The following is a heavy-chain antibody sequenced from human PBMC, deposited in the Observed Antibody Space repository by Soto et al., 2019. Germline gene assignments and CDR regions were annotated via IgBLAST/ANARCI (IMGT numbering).Heavy chain of an antibody. Sequence: ASVKVSCKASGYTFTSYDINWVRQATGQGLEWMGWMNPNSGNTGYAQKFQGRVTMTRNTSISTAYMELSSLRSEDTAVYYCARDRPPRRYYDSSGRPHYYGMDVWGQGTTVTVSS. CDR1: GYTFTSYD. CDR2: MNPNSGNT. D-gene: IGHD3-22*01. J-gene: IGHJ6*02. CDR3: ARDRPPRRYYDSSGRPHYYGMDV. V-gene: IGHV1-8*01.